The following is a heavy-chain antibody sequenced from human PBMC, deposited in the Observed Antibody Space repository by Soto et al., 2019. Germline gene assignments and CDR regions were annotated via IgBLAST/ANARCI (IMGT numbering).Heavy chain of an antibody. CDR1: GFIVSSNY. CDR3: ARDDYGMDV. Sequence: EVQLVESGGGLIQPGGSQRLSCAASGFIVSSNYMSWVRQAPGKGLEWVSVIYSGGSTYYADSVRGGFTISRDNSENTVYLHMNSLRGEDTAKYYCARDDYGMDVWGQGATVTVSS. V-gene: IGHV3-53*01. CDR2: IYSGGST. J-gene: IGHJ6*02.